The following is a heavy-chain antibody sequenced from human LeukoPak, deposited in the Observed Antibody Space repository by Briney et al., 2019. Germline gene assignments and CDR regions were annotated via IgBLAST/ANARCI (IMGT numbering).Heavy chain of an antibody. Sequence: GGSLRLSCAASGFTFSSYWMHWVRQAPGKGLVWVSRINGDGSSTNYADSVRGRFTISRDNAKNTLNLQMNSLRAKDTAVYYCARGGLTIAEATTSWYLDYWGQGTLVTVSS. D-gene: IGHD1-26*01. J-gene: IGHJ4*02. CDR1: GFTFSSYW. CDR2: INGDGSST. V-gene: IGHV3-74*01. CDR3: ARGGLTIAEATTSWYLDY.